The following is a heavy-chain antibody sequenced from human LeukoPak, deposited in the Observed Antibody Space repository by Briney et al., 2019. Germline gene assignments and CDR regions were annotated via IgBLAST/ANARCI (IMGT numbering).Heavy chain of an antibody. CDR2: TYYTGGT. Sequence: SETLSLTCTVSGGSISSITYSWGWIRQPPGKGLEWIGSTYYTGGTYYNPSLKSRVTISVDTSKNQLSLQLSSVTAADTAVYYCARRHSGSYYGKHWFDPWGQGTLVTVSS. CDR1: GGSISSITYS. J-gene: IGHJ5*02. V-gene: IGHV4-39*01. CDR3: ARRHSGSYYGKHWFDP. D-gene: IGHD1-26*01.